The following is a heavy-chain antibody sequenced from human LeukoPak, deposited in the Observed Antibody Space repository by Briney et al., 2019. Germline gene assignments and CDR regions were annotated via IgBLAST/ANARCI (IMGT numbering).Heavy chain of an antibody. J-gene: IGHJ4*02. V-gene: IGHV3-30*18. D-gene: IGHD4-17*01. CDR3: AKEGTTVTRTFDY. CDR1: GFTFSSYG. Sequence: GGSLRLSCAASGFTFSSYGMHWVRQAPGKGLEWVAVISYDGSNKYYADSVKGRFAISRDNSKNTLYLQMNSLRAEDTAVYYCAKEGTTVTRTFDYWGQGTLVTASS. CDR2: ISYDGSNK.